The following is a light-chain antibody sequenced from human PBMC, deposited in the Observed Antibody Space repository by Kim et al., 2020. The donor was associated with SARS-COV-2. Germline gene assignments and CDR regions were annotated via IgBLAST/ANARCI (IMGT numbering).Light chain of an antibody. CDR3: TSYAASNLMV. V-gene: IGLV2-8*01. CDR2: EVF. CDR1: SNDVGGYDF. Sequence: QSALTQPPSASGSPGQPVTISCTGTSNDVGGYDFVSWYQQHPGEAPKLIIYEVFKRPSGVPDRFSGSKSGNTASLTVSGLQAEDEADYYCTSYAASNLMVFGGGTQLTVL. J-gene: IGLJ2*01.